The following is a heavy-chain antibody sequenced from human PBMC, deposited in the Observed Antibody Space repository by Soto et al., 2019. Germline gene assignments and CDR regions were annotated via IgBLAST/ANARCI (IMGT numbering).Heavy chain of an antibody. J-gene: IGHJ6*02. CDR1: GGTFSSYA. Sequence: WASVKVSCKASGGTFSSYAISWVRQAPGQGLEWMGGIIPIFGTANYAQKFQGRVTITADESTSTAYMELSSLRSEDTAVYYCARSMTTVTTYYYYGMDVWGQGTTVTVSS. CDR2: IIPIFGTA. CDR3: ARSMTTVTTYYYYGMDV. D-gene: IGHD4-17*01. V-gene: IGHV1-69*13.